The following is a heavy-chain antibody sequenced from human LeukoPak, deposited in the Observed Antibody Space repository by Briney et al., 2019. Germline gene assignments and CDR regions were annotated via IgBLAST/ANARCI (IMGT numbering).Heavy chain of an antibody. CDR2: IWYDGSNK. J-gene: IGHJ4*02. CDR1: GFTFSSYG. CDR3: ARAASLWNPESIDY. Sequence: PGGSLRLSCAASGFTFSSYGMHWVRQAPGKGLEWVAVIWYDGSNKYYADSVKGRFTISRDNSKNTLYLQMNSLRAEDTAVYYCARAASLWNPESIDYWGQGTLVTVSS. V-gene: IGHV3-33*01. D-gene: IGHD1-1*01.